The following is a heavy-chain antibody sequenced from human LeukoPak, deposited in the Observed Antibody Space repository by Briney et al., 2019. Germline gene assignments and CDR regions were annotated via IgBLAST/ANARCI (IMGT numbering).Heavy chain of an antibody. D-gene: IGHD3-3*01. J-gene: IGHJ4*02. V-gene: IGHV4-39*01. CDR3: VRHNFRIGLYYFDY. Sequence: SETLSLTCAVSGGSVSNNNYYWGWIRQPPGRGLEWIGSGFYSGDTYYSPSLESRVTISVDTSKNQFSLKLCSVTAADTAMYFCVRHNFRIGLYYFDYWGQGTQVTVSS. CDR2: GFYSGDT. CDR1: GGSVSNNNYY.